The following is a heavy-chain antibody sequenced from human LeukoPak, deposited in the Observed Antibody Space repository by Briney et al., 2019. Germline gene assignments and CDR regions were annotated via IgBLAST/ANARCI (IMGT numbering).Heavy chain of an antibody. V-gene: IGHV5-51*01. CDR3: ACRQFTSPWSDP. Sequence: GESLKISCKGSGDTFATSWIGWVRQLPGKGLEWMGVIYPGDSRTRYNPSIQGQVTISVDKSISTAYLQWSSLKASDTAMYYCACRQFTSPWSDPRGQGTLVTVSS. D-gene: IGHD2-2*01. CDR2: IYPGDSRT. J-gene: IGHJ5*02. CDR1: GDTFATSW.